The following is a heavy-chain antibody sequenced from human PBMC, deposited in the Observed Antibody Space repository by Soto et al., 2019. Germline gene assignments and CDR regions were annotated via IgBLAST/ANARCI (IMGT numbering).Heavy chain of an antibody. CDR3: AKVAQGGYYYGMDV. Sequence: QVQLVESGGGVVQPGTSLRLSCAASGFTFSGYGMHWVRQAPGKGLEWVAVIWYDGTNKNYADSVKGRFTISRDNSKNTLYLQMNSLTAEDTAVYYCAKVAQGGYYYGMDVWGQGTTVTVSS. D-gene: IGHD3-16*01. CDR2: IWYDGTNK. CDR1: GFTFSGYG. V-gene: IGHV3-33*03. J-gene: IGHJ6*02.